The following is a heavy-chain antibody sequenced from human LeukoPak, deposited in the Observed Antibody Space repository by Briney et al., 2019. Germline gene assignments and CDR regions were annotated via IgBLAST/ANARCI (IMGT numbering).Heavy chain of an antibody. J-gene: IGHJ4*02. D-gene: IGHD3-10*01. Sequence: SGTLSLTCAVSGGSFSGYYWSWIRQPPGKGLEWIGEINNSGSTNDTPSLKSRVTISVDTSKNQFSVKLSSVTAADTAVYYCARFSRITMVRGTFDYGGQGTLVTVSS. CDR1: GGSFSGYY. CDR3: ARFSRITMVRGTFDY. CDR2: INNSGST. V-gene: IGHV4-34*01.